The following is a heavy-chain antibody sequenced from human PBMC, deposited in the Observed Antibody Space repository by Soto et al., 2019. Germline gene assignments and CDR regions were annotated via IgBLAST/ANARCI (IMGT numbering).Heavy chain of an antibody. Sequence: QVQLVQSGAEVKKPGSSVKVSCKASGGTFSSYAISWVRQAPGQGLEWMGGIIPIFGTANYAQKFQGRVTXTXDXDTSGAYMGLSSLRSEDRAVYYCAGGGDYGGKGSDYWGQGALVTVSS. CDR1: GGTFSSYA. J-gene: IGHJ4*02. V-gene: IGHV1-69*05. D-gene: IGHD4-17*01. CDR2: IIPIFGTA. CDR3: AGGGDYGGKGSDY.